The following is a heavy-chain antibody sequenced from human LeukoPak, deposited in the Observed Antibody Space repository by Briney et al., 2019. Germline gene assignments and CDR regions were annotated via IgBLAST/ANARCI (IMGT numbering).Heavy chain of an antibody. CDR3: ARRGTQLWLRNWFDP. CDR2: INHSGST. CDR1: GGSFSGYY. D-gene: IGHD5-18*01. V-gene: IGHV4-34*01. Sequence: SETLSLTCAVYGGSFSGYYWSWIRQPPGKGLEWIGEINHSGSTNYNPSLKSRVTISVDTSKNQFSLKLSSVTAADTAVYYCARRGTQLWLRNWFDPWGQGTLVTVSS. J-gene: IGHJ5*02.